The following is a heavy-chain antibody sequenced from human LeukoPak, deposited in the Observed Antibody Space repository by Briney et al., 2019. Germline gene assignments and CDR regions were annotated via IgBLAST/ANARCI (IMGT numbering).Heavy chain of an antibody. D-gene: IGHD7-27*01. CDR2: ITTSDGNT. J-gene: IGHJ4*02. Sequence: GGSLRLSCAASGFTFSSYNMNWVRQAPGKGLEWVSTITTSDGNTYYADSVKGRFTVSRDNSKNTLFLQMNSLRAEDTAVYYCAKDGGLWVSAHWGDSWGRGTLVTVSS. V-gene: IGHV3-23*01. CDR1: GFTFSSYN. CDR3: AKDGGLWVSAHWGDS.